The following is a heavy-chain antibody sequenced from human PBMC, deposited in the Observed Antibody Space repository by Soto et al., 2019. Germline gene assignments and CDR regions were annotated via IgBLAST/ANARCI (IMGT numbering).Heavy chain of an antibody. CDR1: GFTFSSYV. J-gene: IGHJ6*02. D-gene: IGHD2-2*01. Sequence: QVQLVESGGGVVQPGRSLRLSCAASGFTFSSYVMHWVRQSPGKGLEWVAVIWYDGSKKYYADSVKGRFTISRDNSKNTLYLQMNSLRAEDTAVYYCARGSSTLPVYYGMDVWGQGTTVTVSS. CDR3: ARGSSTLPVYYGMDV. V-gene: IGHV3-33*01. CDR2: IWYDGSKK.